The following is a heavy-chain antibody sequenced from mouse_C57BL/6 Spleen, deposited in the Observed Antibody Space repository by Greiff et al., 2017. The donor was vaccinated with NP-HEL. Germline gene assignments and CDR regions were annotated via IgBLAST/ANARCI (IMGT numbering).Heavy chain of an antibody. CDR1: GYTFTSYG. V-gene: IGHV1-81*01. CDR3: ARRIYYEYDEEYYFDY. J-gene: IGHJ2*01. CDR2: IYPRSGNT. D-gene: IGHD2-4*01. Sequence: QVQLQQSGAELARPGASVKLSCKASGYTFTSYGISWVKQRTGQGLEWIGEIYPRSGNTYYNEKFKGKATLTADKSSSTAYMELRSLTSEDSAVYFCARRIYYEYDEEYYFDYWGQGTTLTVSS.